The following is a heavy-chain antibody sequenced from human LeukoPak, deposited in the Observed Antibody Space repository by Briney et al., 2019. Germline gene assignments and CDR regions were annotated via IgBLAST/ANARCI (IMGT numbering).Heavy chain of an antibody. CDR3: AHWGDYYGSGSYYFNRFDP. D-gene: IGHD3-10*01. Sequence: SGPTLVKPTQTLTLTCTFSGFSLSTSGVGVGWIRQPPGKALEWLALIYWNDDKRYSPSLKSRLTITKDTSKNQVVLTMTNMDPVDTATYYCAHWGDYYGSGSYYFNRFDPWGQGTLVTVSS. V-gene: IGHV2-5*01. CDR1: GFSLSTSGVG. CDR2: IYWNDDK. J-gene: IGHJ5*02.